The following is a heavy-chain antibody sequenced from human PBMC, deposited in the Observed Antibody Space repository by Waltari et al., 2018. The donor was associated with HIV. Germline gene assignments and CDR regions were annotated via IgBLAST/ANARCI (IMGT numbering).Heavy chain of an antibody. CDR2: IYHSGST. V-gene: IGHV4-38-2*02. Sequence: WIGSIYHSGSTYYNPSLKSRVTISVDTSKNQFSLKLSSVTAADTAVYYCARAEGGHYGMDVWGQGTTVTVSS. D-gene: IGHD1-26*01. CDR3: ARAEGGHYGMDV. J-gene: IGHJ6*02.